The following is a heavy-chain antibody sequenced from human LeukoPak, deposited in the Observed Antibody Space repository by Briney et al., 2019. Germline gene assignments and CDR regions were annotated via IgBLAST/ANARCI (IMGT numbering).Heavy chain of an antibody. CDR1: GLTVSSNY. V-gene: IGHV3-23*01. Sequence: PGGSLRLSCAASGLTVSSNYMSWVRQAPGKGLEWVSAISGSGGSTYYADSVKGRFTISRDNSKNTLYLQMNSLRAEDTAVYYCAKGAGGSYYYYYYMDVWGKGTTVAISS. J-gene: IGHJ6*03. D-gene: IGHD1-26*01. CDR3: AKGAGGSYYYYYYMDV. CDR2: ISGSGGST.